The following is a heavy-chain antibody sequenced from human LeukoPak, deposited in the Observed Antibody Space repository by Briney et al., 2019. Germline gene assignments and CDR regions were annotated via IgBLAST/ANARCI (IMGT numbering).Heavy chain of an antibody. CDR2: INHGGST. Sequence: SETLSLTCAVFGQSFSDHYWSWIRQPPGKGLEWIGEINHGGSTNYNPSLKSRVTISVDTSKNQFSLTLTSVTAADTAVYYCTRVAYGDNSKHLDYWGQGTLVTVSS. CDR1: GQSFSDHY. D-gene: IGHD4-23*01. V-gene: IGHV4-34*01. CDR3: TRVAYGDNSKHLDY. J-gene: IGHJ4*02.